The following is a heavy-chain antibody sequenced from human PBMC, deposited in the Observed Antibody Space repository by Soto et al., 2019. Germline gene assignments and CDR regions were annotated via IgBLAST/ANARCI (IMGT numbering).Heavy chain of an antibody. Sequence: DVELLESGGGLVQPGGSVRLSCAASGFPFDTIGMSWVRQVPGKGLEWVAGIRGSGASTYYADSVKGRFTISRDNFKNSMYLQMNSLTAEHTAVFYCGKPVNWWSLDHWGPGTLVTFAS. CDR2: IRGSGAST. V-gene: IGHV3-23*01. CDR1: GFPFDTIG. CDR3: GKPVNWWSLDH. J-gene: IGHJ4*02. D-gene: IGHD2-15*01.